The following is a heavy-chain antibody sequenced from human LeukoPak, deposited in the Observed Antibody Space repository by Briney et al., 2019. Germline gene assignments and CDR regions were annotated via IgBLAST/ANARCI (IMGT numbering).Heavy chain of an antibody. CDR3: ARFSPRNSFDY. CDR1: GASIGSGGYS. J-gene: IGHJ4*02. Sequence: SETLSLTCTVSGASIGSGGYSWSWVRQHPGKGLEWIGCIYYTGSTYYNPSLERRVTISVATSKNQFSLKLSSVTAADTAVYYCARFSPRNSFDYWGQGTLVTVSS. V-gene: IGHV4-31*03. CDR2: IYYTGST.